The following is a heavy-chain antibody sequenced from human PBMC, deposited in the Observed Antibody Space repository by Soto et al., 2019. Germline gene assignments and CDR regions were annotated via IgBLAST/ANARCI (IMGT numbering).Heavy chain of an antibody. V-gene: IGHV4-4*02. CDR1: GGSISSSNW. Sequence: PSETLSLTCAVSGGSISSSNWWSWVRQPPGKGLEWIGEIYHSGSTNYNPSLKSRVTISVDKSKNQFSLKLSSVTAADTAVYYCARAGNYYDSSGYYLGWYYFDYWGQGTLVTVSS. D-gene: IGHD3-22*01. CDR3: ARAGNYYDSSGYYLGWYYFDY. CDR2: IYHSGST. J-gene: IGHJ4*02.